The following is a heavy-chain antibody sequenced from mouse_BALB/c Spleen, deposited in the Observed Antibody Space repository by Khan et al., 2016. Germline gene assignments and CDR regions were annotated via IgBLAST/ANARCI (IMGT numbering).Heavy chain of an antibody. V-gene: IGHV1S136*01. J-gene: IGHJ2*01. CDR1: GYTFTSYV. D-gene: IGHD2-3*01. CDR2: INPYNDGT. CDR3: ARCGLLLPYYSDY. Sequence: VQLQQSGPELVKPGASVKMSCKASGYTFTSYVMHWVKQKPGQGLEWIGYINPYNDGTKYNEKFKGKATLTSDKSSSTAYMELSSLTSEDSAVYYWARCGLLLPYYSDYWGQGTTLTVSS.